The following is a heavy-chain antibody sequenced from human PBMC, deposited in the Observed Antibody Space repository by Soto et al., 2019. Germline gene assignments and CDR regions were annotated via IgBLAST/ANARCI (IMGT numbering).Heavy chain of an antibody. CDR1: GYTFTSYG. V-gene: IGHV1-18*01. D-gene: IGHD6-13*01. Sequence: QVQLVQSGAEVKKPGASVKVSCKASGYTFTSYGISWVRQAPGQGLEWMGWISAYNGNTNYAQKLQGRATMTTDTSTSTAYMELRSLRSDDTAVYYCASIAGTHYYYYYGMDVWGQGTTVTVSS. J-gene: IGHJ6*02. CDR2: ISAYNGNT. CDR3: ASIAGTHYYYYYGMDV.